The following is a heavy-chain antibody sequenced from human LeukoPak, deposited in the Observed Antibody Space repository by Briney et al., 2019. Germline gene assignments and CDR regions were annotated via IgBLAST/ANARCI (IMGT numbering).Heavy chain of an antibody. Sequence: SETLSLTCTVSVGSVSSSTYYWGWIRQPPGKGLEWIGSIFYSGSTSYNPSLKSRVTISVDSSKNQFSLKLSSVTAADTAVYYCAITAAYSSSWFYFDLWGQGSLVTVSS. CDR3: AITAAYSSSWFYFDL. J-gene: IGHJ4*02. CDR1: VGSVSSSTYY. CDR2: IFYSGST. V-gene: IGHV4-39*01. D-gene: IGHD6-13*01.